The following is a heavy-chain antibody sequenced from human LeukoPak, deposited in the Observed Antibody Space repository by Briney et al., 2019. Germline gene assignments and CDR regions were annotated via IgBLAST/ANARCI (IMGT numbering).Heavy chain of an antibody. Sequence: ASVKVSCKASGYTFTSYYMHWVRQAPGQGLEWMGIINPSGGSTSYAQKFQGRVTMTRDTSTSTVYMELSSLRSEDTAVYYCARDRGSSSPESIYYFDYWGQGTLVTVPS. J-gene: IGHJ4*02. CDR2: INPSGGST. CDR1: GYTFTSYY. V-gene: IGHV1-46*01. D-gene: IGHD6-6*01. CDR3: ARDRGSSSPESIYYFDY.